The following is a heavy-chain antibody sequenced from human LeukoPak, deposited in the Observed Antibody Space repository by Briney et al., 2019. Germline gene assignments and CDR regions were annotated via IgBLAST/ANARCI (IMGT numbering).Heavy chain of an antibody. J-gene: IGHJ3*02. D-gene: IGHD3-3*01. Sequence: GGSLRLSCAASGFTFSSYAMHWVRQAPGKGLEWVAVISYDGSNKYYADSVKGRFTISRDNSKNTLYLQMNSLRAEDTAVYYCARVGGPITIFGVVISNDAFDIWGQGTMVTVSS. CDR2: ISYDGSNK. CDR1: GFTFSSYA. V-gene: IGHV3-30-3*01. CDR3: ARVGGPITIFGVVISNDAFDI.